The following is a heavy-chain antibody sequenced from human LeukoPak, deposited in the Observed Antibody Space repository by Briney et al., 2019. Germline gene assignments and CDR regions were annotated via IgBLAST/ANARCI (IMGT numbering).Heavy chain of an antibody. CDR1: GGSIRSGSYY. CDR2: IYTSGST. D-gene: IGHD1-26*01. V-gene: IGHV4-61*02. CDR3: ARVTLGSLDP. Sequence: SQTLSLTCTVSGGSIRSGSYYWSWIRQPAGKGLEWIGRIYTSGSTNYNPSLKSRVTISVDASKNQFSLKLSSVTAADTAVYYCARVTLGSLDPWGQGTLVTVSS. J-gene: IGHJ5*02.